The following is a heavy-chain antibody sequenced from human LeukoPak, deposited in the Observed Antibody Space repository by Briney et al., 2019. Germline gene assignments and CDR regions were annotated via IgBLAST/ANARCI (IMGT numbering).Heavy chain of an antibody. CDR1: GFTFSNYN. Sequence: TGGSLRLSCAASGFTFSNYNMNWVRQAPGKGLEWVSSISTSSSYMYYAGSVKGRFTISRDNAKNSLFLQMNSLRAEDTAVYYCARDFSGTNLPTTLYYYYMDVWGKGTTVTVSS. CDR3: ARDFSGTNLPTTLYYYYMDV. V-gene: IGHV3-21*01. D-gene: IGHD6-25*01. J-gene: IGHJ6*03. CDR2: ISTSSSYM.